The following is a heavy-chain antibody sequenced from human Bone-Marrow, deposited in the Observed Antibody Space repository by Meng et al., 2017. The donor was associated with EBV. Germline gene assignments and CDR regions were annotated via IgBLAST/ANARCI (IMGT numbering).Heavy chain of an antibody. CDR1: GASVSSGSYY. Sequence: QWQLHESGPVLVKPSETLSLTCTVSGASVSSGSYYCNWIRQPPGKGLEWIGYIYYNGNTNYNPSLKSRVTISVDTSKNQFSLKLSSVTAADTAVYYCASTSGNLIYSDYWGQGTLVTVSS. V-gene: IGHV4-61*01. CDR2: IYYNGNT. D-gene: IGHD1-26*01. J-gene: IGHJ4*02. CDR3: ASTSGNLIYSDY.